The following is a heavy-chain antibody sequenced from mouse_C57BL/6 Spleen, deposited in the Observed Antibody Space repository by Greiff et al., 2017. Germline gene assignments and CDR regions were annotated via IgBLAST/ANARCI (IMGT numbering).Heavy chain of an antibody. V-gene: IGHV5-4*01. CDR1: GFTFSSYA. J-gene: IGHJ2*01. D-gene: IGHD3-2*02. Sequence: EVTLVESGGGLVKPGGSLKLSCAASGFTFSSYAMSWVRQTPEKRLEWVATISDGGSYTSYPDNVKGRFTISRDNAKNNLYLQMSHLKSEDTAMYYCAREQLRYFDYWGQGTTLTVSS. CDR3: AREQLRYFDY. CDR2: ISDGGSYT.